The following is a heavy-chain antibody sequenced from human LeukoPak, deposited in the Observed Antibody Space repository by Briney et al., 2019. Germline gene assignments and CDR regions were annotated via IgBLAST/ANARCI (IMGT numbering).Heavy chain of an antibody. Sequence: ASVKVSCKASGYTFTSLDINWVRQATGQGLEWMGWMNPNSGSTGYAQKFRGRVTMTRDTSVDTAYMELNSLISEDTAMYYCARGWEVDRDGAFDVWGQGTMVTVSP. D-gene: IGHD1-26*01. V-gene: IGHV1-8*01. CDR3: ARGWEVDRDGAFDV. CDR2: MNPNSGST. CDR1: GYTFTSLD. J-gene: IGHJ3*01.